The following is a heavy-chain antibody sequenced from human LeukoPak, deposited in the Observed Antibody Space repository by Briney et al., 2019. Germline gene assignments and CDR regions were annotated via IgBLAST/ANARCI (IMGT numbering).Heavy chain of an antibody. CDR3: ARDHNYGGNSGHYFDY. CDR2: ISAYNGNT. Sequence: ASVKVSCKASGYTFTGYGISWVRQAPGQGLEWMGWISAYNGNTNYAQKLQGSVTMTTDTSTSTAYMELRSLRSDDTAVYYCARDHNYGGNSGHYFDYWGQGTLVTVSS. D-gene: IGHD4-23*01. CDR1: GYTFTGYG. J-gene: IGHJ4*02. V-gene: IGHV1-18*01.